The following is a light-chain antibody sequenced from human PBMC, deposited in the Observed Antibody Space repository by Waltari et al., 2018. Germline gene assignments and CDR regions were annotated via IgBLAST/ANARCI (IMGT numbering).Light chain of an antibody. V-gene: IGLV2-14*03. CDR3: SSYTTSSTVV. CDR1: TSDVGGYNY. J-gene: IGLJ2*01. CDR2: DVS. Sequence: QSALTQPASVSGSPGQSITISFTGPTSDVGGYNYVSWYQQHQGKSPKLMIYDVSELPSGVSNCFSGSKSGNTASLTISGLQTEDEADYSCSSYTTSSTVVFGGGTKVTVL.